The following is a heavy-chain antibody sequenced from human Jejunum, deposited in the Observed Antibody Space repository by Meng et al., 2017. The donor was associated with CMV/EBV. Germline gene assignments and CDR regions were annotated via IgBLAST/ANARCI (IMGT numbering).Heavy chain of an antibody. Sequence: QVQLADSXXGVVHPGGSRSLSCATSGFTFRNYGMHWVRQAPGKGLEWVAFIQGDAGYQYYADSVKGRFTISRDNSKNTLSLQMDSLRADDTAVYYCARDFISSIDYWGQGTLVTVSS. V-gene: IGHV3-30*02. J-gene: IGHJ4*02. D-gene: IGHD2-2*01. CDR3: ARDFISSIDY. CDR1: GFTFRNYG. CDR2: IQGDAGYQ.